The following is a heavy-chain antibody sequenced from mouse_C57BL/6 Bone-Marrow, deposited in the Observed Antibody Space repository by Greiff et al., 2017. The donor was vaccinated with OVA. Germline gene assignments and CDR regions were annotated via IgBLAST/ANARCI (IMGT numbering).Heavy chain of an antibody. Sequence: EVHLVESGGGLVKPGGSLKLSCAASGFTFSSYAMSWVRQTPEKRLEWVATISDGGSYTYYPDNVKGRFTISRDNAKNNLYLQMGHLKSEDTAMYYCAKRGFAYWGQGTLVTVSA. V-gene: IGHV5-4*03. CDR3: AKRGFAY. J-gene: IGHJ3*01. CDR1: GFTFSSYA. CDR2: ISDGGSYT.